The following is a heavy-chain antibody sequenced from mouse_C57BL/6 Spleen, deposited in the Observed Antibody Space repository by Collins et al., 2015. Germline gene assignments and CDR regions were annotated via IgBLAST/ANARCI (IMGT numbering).Heavy chain of an antibody. Sequence: DVQLQESGPGLVKPSQSLSLTCSVGYSITSGYYWNWIRQFPGNKLEWMGYISYDGSNNYNPSLKNRISVTRDTSKNQFFLKLNSVTTEDTATYYCASFAYWGQGTLVTVSA. J-gene: IGHJ3*01. CDR3: ASFAY. V-gene: IGHV3-6*02. CDR1: GYSITSGYY. CDR2: ISYDGSN.